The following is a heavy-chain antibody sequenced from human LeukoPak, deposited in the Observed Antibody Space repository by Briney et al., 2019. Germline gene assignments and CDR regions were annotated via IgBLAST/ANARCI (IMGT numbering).Heavy chain of an antibody. Sequence: GGSLRLSCAASGFTFSTYEMNWVRQAPGKGLEWVSYISSGSTIYYADSVKGRFTISRDNAKNSLYLQMNSLRAEDTAVYYRARVDYGSGSYYKSFDYWGQGTLVTVSS. CDR2: ISSGSTI. CDR1: GFTFSTYE. V-gene: IGHV3-48*03. J-gene: IGHJ4*02. CDR3: ARVDYGSGSYYKSFDY. D-gene: IGHD3-10*01.